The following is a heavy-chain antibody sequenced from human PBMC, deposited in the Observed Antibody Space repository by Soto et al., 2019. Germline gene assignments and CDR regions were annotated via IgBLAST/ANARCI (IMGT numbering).Heavy chain of an antibody. CDR2: IYSGGST. CDR3: ARDREHYGDYGYYYYYMDV. Sequence: GGSLSLSCAAAGFTVSSNYMSWVRQAPGKGLEWVSVIYSGGSTYYADSVKGRFTISRDNSKNTLYLQMNSLRAEDTAVYYCARDREHYGDYGYYYYYMDVWGKGTTVTVSS. J-gene: IGHJ6*03. D-gene: IGHD4-17*01. CDR1: GFTVSSNY. V-gene: IGHV3-66*01.